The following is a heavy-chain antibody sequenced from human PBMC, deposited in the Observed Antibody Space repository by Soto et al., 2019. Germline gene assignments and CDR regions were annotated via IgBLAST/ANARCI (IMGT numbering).Heavy chain of an antibody. V-gene: IGHV1-18*01. J-gene: IGHJ4*02. CDR2: ISAYNGNT. CDR3: ARDLPDCTNGVCSTYYFDY. D-gene: IGHD2-8*01. CDR1: GYTFTSYG. Sequence: ASVKVSCKASGYTFTSYGISWVRQAPGQGLEWMGWISAYNGNTNYAQKLQGRVTMTTDTSTSTAYMELRSLRSDDTAVYYCARDLPDCTNGVCSTYYFDYWGQGTLVTVSS.